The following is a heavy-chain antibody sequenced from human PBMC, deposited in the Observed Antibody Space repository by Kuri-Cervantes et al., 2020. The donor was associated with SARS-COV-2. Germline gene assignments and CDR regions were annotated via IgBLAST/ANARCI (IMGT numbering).Heavy chain of an antibody. D-gene: IGHD6-13*01. CDR3: ARASYQQLVHGWYFDL. CDR1: GGSTSSHN. Sequence: GSLRLSCTVSGGSTSSHNWSWIRQPPGKGLEWIGYIYYSGSTNYNPYLKSRVTISVDTSKNQFSLKLSSVTAADTAVYYSARASYQQLVHGWYFDLWGRGTLVTVSS. J-gene: IGHJ2*01. V-gene: IGHV4-59*11. CDR2: IYYSGST.